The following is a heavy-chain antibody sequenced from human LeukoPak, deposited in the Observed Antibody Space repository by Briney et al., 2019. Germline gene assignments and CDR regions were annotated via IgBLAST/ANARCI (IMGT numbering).Heavy chain of an antibody. CDR3: ARTAMVNFRGLDY. J-gene: IGHJ4*02. CDR2: INPSGGST. V-gene: IGHV1-46*01. CDR1: GYTFTSYY. D-gene: IGHD5-18*01. Sequence: ASVKVSCKSSGYTFTSYYMHWVRQAPGQGLEWMGIINPSGGSTSYAQKFQGRVTMTSDTSTSTVYMELSSLRSDDTAVYYCARTAMVNFRGLDYWGQGTLVTVSS.